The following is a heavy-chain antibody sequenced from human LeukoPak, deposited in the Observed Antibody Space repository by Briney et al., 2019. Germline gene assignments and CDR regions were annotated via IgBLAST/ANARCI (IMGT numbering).Heavy chain of an antibody. CDR1: GFTFDDYA. CDR3: AKALGN. CDR2: ISWNSGSI. V-gene: IGHV3-9*01. Sequence: GGSLRLSCAASGFTFDDYAMHWVRQAPGKGLEWVSGISWNSGSIGYADSVKGRFTISRDNAKNSLYLQMNSLRAKDTALYYCAKALGNWGQGTLVTVSS. D-gene: IGHD7-27*01. J-gene: IGHJ4*02.